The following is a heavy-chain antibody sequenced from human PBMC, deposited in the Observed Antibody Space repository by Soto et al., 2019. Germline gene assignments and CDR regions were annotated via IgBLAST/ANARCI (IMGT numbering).Heavy chain of an antibody. J-gene: IGHJ6*02. CDR2: ISGSGGST. CDR1: GFTFSSYA. D-gene: IGHD2-21*02. Sequence: GGSLRLSCAASGFTFSSYAMSWVRQAPGKGREWVSAISGSGGSTYYADSVKDRFTISRDNSKNTLYLQMNSLRAEDTAVYYCAKDRFGRYCGGDCYPPGYYGMDVWGQGTTITVSS. V-gene: IGHV3-23*01. CDR3: AKDRFGRYCGGDCYPPGYYGMDV.